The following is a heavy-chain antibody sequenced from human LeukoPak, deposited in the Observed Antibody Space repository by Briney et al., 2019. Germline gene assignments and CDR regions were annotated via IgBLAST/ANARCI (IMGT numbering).Heavy chain of an antibody. CDR1: GYTFTSNY. Sequence: ASVKVSCKAFGYTFTSNYMHWVRQAPGQGPEWMGVISPSGGSTTYAQKFQGRVTLTRDMSTSTDYLELSSLRSEDTAVYYCARTYYYGSGSYLDYYYYYMDVWGKGTTVTVSS. CDR3: ARTYYYGSGSYLDYYYYYMDV. J-gene: IGHJ6*03. CDR2: ISPSGGST. D-gene: IGHD3-10*01. V-gene: IGHV1-46*01.